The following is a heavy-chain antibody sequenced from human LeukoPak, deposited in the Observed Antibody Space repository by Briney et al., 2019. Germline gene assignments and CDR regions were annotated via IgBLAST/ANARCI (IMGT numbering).Heavy chain of an antibody. D-gene: IGHD3-10*01. V-gene: IGHV4-30-2*01. Sequence: SETLSLTCAVSGGSISSGGYSWSWIRQPPGKGLEWIGYIYHSGSTYYNPSLKSRVTISVDRSKNQFSLKLSSVTAADTAVYYCARGVEASNYYGSGSYYDYWGQGTLVTVSS. CDR1: GGSISSGGYS. J-gene: IGHJ4*02. CDR2: IYHSGST. CDR3: ARGVEASNYYGSGSYYDY.